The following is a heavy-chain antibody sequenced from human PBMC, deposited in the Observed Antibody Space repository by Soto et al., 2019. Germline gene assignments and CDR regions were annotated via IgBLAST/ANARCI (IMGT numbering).Heavy chain of an antibody. CDR1: GGSISSSSYF. CDR2: IYYSGST. V-gene: IGHV4-39*01. J-gene: IGHJ5*02. CDR3: ARHPSDFWFDP. D-gene: IGHD2-21*02. Sequence: QLQLQESGPGLVKPSETLSLTCSVSGGSISSSSYFWGWIRQPPGKGLEWIGSIYYSGSTYSTPSLKSRVSVSVDTSKNQSALKLSSVTAADTAVYYCARHPSDFWFDPWGQGTLVTVSS.